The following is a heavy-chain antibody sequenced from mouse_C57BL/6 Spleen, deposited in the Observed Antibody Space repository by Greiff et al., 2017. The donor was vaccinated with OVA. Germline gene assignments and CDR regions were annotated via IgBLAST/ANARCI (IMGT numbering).Heavy chain of an antibody. CDR2: INPNNGGT. D-gene: IGHD2-3*01. CDR1: GYTFTDYY. V-gene: IGHV1-22*01. J-gene: IGHJ2*01. CDR3: ARRSGYYEGDFDY. Sequence: EVQLQQSGPELVKPGASVKMSCKASGYTFTDYYMHWVKQSPGKSLEWIGYINPNNGGTSYNQKFKGKATLTVNKSSSTAYMELRSLTSEDSAVYYCARRSGYYEGDFDYWGQGTTLTVSS.